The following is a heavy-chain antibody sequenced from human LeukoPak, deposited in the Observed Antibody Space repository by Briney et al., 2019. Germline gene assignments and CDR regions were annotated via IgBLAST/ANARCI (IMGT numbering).Heavy chain of an antibody. CDR3: AGSSSLGGYYYYGMDV. CDR2: INHSGST. J-gene: IGHJ6*02. V-gene: IGHV4-34*01. CDR1: GGSFSGYY. D-gene: IGHD6-6*01. Sequence: SETLSLTCAVYGGSFSGYYWSWIRQPPGKGLEWIGEINHSGSTNYNPSLKSRVTISVDTSENQFSLKLSSVTAADTAVYYCAGSSSLGGYYYYGMDVWGQGTTVTVSS.